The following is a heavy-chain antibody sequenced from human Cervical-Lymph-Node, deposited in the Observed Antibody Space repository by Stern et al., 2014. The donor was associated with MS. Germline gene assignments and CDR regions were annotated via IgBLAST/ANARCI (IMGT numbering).Heavy chain of an antibody. CDR1: GFTFTSSA. D-gene: IGHD3-22*01. Sequence: HLVESGPEVKKPGTSVKVSCKASGFTFTSSAVQWVRQARGQRLEWIGWIVGGSGNTNYAQKFQERVTITRDMSTSTAYMELSSLRSEDTAVYYCAAINDYYDSSGYDAFDIWGQGTMVTVSS. J-gene: IGHJ3*02. V-gene: IGHV1-58*01. CDR2: IVGGSGNT. CDR3: AAINDYYDSSGYDAFDI.